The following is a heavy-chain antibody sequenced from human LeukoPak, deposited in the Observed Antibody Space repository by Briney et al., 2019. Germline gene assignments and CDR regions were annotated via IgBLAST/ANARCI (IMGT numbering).Heavy chain of an antibody. V-gene: IGHV4-59*01. CDR3: ARYRPSESRSGQVTSLDY. D-gene: IGHD3-3*01. CDR1: GGSISGYY. Sequence: SETLSLTCTASGGSISGYYWSWIRQPPGKGLELIGHIYYTGSTYYNPSLKSRATISLDTSENQFSLRLSSVTTADTAVYYCARYRPSESRSGQVTSLDYWGQGTQVTVSS. J-gene: IGHJ4*02. CDR2: IYYTGST.